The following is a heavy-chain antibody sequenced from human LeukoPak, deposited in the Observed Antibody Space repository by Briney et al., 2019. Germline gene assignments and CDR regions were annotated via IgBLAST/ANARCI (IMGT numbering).Heavy chain of an antibody. D-gene: IGHD5-12*01. CDR1: GFTFSNYW. J-gene: IGHJ6*02. Sequence: GGSLRLSCSASGFTFSNYWVSWVRQAPGKGLEWVANIKEDGSEKYYVDSVKGRFTISRDNARNSLYLQMNSLRAEDTAVYYCARDLGYSGYDSGMDVWGQGTTVTVSS. V-gene: IGHV3-7*01. CDR3: ARDLGYSGYDSGMDV. CDR2: IKEDGSEK.